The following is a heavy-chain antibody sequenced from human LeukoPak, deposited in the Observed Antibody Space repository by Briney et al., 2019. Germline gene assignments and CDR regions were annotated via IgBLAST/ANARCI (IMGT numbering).Heavy chain of an antibody. J-gene: IGHJ4*02. D-gene: IGHD6-13*01. CDR2: ISWNNGSI. CDR3: AKDGEVLPAGEIDY. CDR1: GFNFDDYA. V-gene: IGHV3-9*01. Sequence: GGSLRLSCVASGFNFDDYAMHWVRQAPGKGMEWVSGISWNNGSIQYAASVKGRFTISGDSAKKSLYLLMNSLRPEDTAFYYCAKDGEVLPAGEIDYWGQGTLVTVSS.